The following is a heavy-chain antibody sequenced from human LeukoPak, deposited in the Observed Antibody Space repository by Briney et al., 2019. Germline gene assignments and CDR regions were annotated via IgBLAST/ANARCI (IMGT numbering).Heavy chain of an antibody. J-gene: IGHJ1*01. V-gene: IGHV1-2*02. D-gene: IGHD3-22*01. CDR1: GYTFTGYY. CDR3: ARTYYYDCGGPVTGY. CDR2: INPNSGGT. Sequence: ASVKVSCKASGYTFTGYYMHWVRQAPGQGLEWMGWINPNSGGTNYAQKFQGRVTMTRDTSISTAYMELSRLRSDDTAVYYCARTYYYDCGGPVTGYWGQGPLVPVSS.